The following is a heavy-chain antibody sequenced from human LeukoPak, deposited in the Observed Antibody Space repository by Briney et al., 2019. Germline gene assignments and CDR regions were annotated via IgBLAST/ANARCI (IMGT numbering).Heavy chain of an antibody. CDR3: AKDYGYSSSWYDY. CDR1: GFTFGDYG. Sequence: GGSLRHSCEASGFTFGDYGMHWVRQAPGKGLEWVSTISWNSASVGYVDSVKGRFTISRDNAKKTLYLQMNSLRPEDTALYYCAKDYGYSSSWYDYWGQGTLVTVSS. CDR2: ISWNSASV. V-gene: IGHV3-9*01. D-gene: IGHD6-13*01. J-gene: IGHJ4*02.